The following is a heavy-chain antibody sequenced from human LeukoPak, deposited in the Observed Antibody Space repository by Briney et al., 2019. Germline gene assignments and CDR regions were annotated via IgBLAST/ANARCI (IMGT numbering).Heavy chain of an antibody. CDR2: ISYDGSNK. Sequence: GRSLRLSCAASGFTFSSYGMHWVRQAPGKGLEWVAVISYDGSNKYYADSVKGRFTISRDNAKNSLYLQMNSLRAEDTAVYYCARDGPVVVAATFNGMDVWGQGTTVTVSS. D-gene: IGHD2-15*01. V-gene: IGHV3-30*03. CDR3: ARDGPVVVAATFNGMDV. CDR1: GFTFSSYG. J-gene: IGHJ6*02.